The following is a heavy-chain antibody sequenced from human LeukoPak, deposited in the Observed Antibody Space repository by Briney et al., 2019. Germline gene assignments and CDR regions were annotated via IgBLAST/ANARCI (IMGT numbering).Heavy chain of an antibody. CDR2: INSDGSST. V-gene: IGHV3-74*01. CDR3: ARSAYCSGGSCPQHYYYYMDV. J-gene: IGHJ6*03. CDR1: GFTFTSW. Sequence: GGSLRLSCAASGFTFTSWMHWVRQAPGKGLVWVSRINSDGSSTSYADSVKGRFTISRDNAKNTLYLQMNSLRAEDTAVYYCARSAYCSGGSCPQHYYYYMDVWGKGTTVTVSS. D-gene: IGHD2-15*01.